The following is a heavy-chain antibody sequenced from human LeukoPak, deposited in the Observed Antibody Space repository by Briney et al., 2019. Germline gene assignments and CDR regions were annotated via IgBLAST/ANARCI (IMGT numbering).Heavy chain of an antibody. D-gene: IGHD2-15*01. V-gene: IGHV1-3*01. J-gene: IGHJ5*02. CDR2: INAGNGKT. Sequence: GASVKVSCKTSGYTFTDYAMHWLRQAPGQRFEWTGWINAGNGKTEYSQKFQGRVTITRDTSASTAYMELSSLRSEDTAIYYCAREAVVVVAATPRNWFDPWGQGTLVTVSS. CDR3: AREAVVVVAATPRNWFDP. CDR1: GYTFTDYA.